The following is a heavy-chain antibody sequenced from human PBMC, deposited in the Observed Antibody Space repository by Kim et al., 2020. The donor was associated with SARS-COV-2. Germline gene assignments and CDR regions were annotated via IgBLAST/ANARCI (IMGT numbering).Heavy chain of an antibody. CDR1: GFTFSSYG. CDR3: AKVATRGGSYGPRGGWFDS. Sequence: GGSLRLSCAASGFTFSSYGMHWVRQAPGKGLEWVAVISYDGSNKYYADSVKGRFTISRDNSKNTLYLQMNSLRAEDTAVYYCAKVATRGGSYGPRGGWFDSWGQGTLVTVSS. D-gene: IGHD5-18*01. CDR2: ISYDGSNK. J-gene: IGHJ5*01. V-gene: IGHV3-30*18.